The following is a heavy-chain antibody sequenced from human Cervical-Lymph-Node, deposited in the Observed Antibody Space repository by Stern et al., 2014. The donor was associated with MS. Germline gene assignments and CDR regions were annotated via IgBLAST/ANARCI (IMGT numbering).Heavy chain of an antibody. CDR1: GFTFTSYG. CDR2: ISAYNGDT. Sequence: QVQLGQSGAEVKKPGASVKVSCKASGFTFTSYGISWVRQAPGQGLEWMGWISAYNGDTNFAQNLQGRVTMTTDTSTSTAYMELRSLRSDDTAVYYCARHWWGLDYSDYRNWFDPWGQGTLVTVSS. D-gene: IGHD4-11*01. J-gene: IGHJ5*02. V-gene: IGHV1-18*01. CDR3: ARHWWGLDYSDYRNWFDP.